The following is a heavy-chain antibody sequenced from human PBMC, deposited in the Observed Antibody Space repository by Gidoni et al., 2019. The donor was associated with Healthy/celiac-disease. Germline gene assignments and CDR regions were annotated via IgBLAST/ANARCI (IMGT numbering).Heavy chain of an antibody. CDR2: MNPNSGNT. V-gene: IGHV1-8*01. CDR1: GYTFTSYD. D-gene: IGHD3-10*01. Sequence: QVQLVQSGAEVKKPGASVKVSCKASGYTFTSYDINWLRQATGQGLEWMGWMNPNSGNTGYAQKFQGRVTMTRNTSISTAYMELSSLRSEDTAVYYCARDVGYCSGSPYYYYGMDVWGQGTTVTVSS. CDR3: ARDVGYCSGSPYYYYGMDV. J-gene: IGHJ6*02.